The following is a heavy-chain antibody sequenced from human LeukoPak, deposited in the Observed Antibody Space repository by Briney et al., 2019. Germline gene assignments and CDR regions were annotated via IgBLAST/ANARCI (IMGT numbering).Heavy chain of an antibody. CDR3: ARDAPGIAVAGTWDY. V-gene: IGHV1-8*01. Sequence: ASVKVSCKASGYTFTSYDINWVRQATGQGLEWMGWMNPNSGNTGYAQKFQGRVTMTRNTSISTAYMELRSLRSDDTAVYYCARDAPGIAVAGTWDYWGQGTLVTVSS. CDR2: MNPNSGNT. CDR1: GYTFTSYD. D-gene: IGHD6-19*01. J-gene: IGHJ4*02.